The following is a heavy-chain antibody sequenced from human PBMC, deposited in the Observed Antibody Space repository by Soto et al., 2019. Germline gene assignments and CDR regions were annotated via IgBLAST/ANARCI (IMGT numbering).Heavy chain of an antibody. CDR2: IIPIFGTA. CDR3: ARGYSYGYFDY. Sequence: SVEVSCKTSGGTFSNYAINWVRQAPGQGLEWMGGIIPIFGTANYAQKFQGRVTITADKSTSTAYMELSSLRSEDTAVYYCARGYSYGYFDYWGQGTLVTVSS. J-gene: IGHJ4*02. V-gene: IGHV1-69*06. CDR1: GGTFSNYA. D-gene: IGHD5-18*01.